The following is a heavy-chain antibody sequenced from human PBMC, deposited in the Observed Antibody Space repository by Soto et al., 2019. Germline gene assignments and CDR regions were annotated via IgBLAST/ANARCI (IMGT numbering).Heavy chain of an antibody. D-gene: IGHD4-4*01. CDR1: GYSFTNFG. CDR2: VSAYNGNT. Sequence: ASVKVSCKASGYSFTNFGFTWVRQAPGQRLEWMGWVSAYNGNTNYALKFQDRVSMTTDTSTSAAYMELRSLTSDDTAIYYCARSGATTADNWFAPWGQGTLVTVSS. V-gene: IGHV1-18*01. CDR3: ARSGATTADNWFAP. J-gene: IGHJ5*02.